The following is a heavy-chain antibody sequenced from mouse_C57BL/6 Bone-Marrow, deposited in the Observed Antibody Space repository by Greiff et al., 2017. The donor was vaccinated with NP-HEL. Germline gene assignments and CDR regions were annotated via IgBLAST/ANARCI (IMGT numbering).Heavy chain of an antibody. V-gene: IGHV5-15*04. CDR2: LSNLAYSI. Sequence: EVQLVESGGGLVQPGGSLKLSCAASGFTFSDYGMAWVRQAPRKGPEWVAFLSNLAYSIYYADPLTGRFTLSRENAKNTLYLEMSSMRSEDTAMYYCARRGAMDYWGKGPSVTVSS. J-gene: IGHJ4*01. CDR1: GFTFSDYG. CDR3: ARRGAMDY.